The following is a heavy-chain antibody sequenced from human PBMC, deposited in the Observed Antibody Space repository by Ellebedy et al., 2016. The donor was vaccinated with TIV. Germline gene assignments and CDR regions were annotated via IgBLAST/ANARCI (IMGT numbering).Heavy chain of an antibody. CDR2: MYYSGST. Sequence: SETLSLXXSVSGGSISTCSYYCGWIRQSPGKGLEWIASMYYSGSTNYNPSLKSRVTISVDTSKNQLSLNLSSVTAADTAVYYCARGPGYSSRWSDAFDIWGQGTMVTVSS. CDR1: GGSISTCSYY. J-gene: IGHJ3*02. CDR3: ARGPGYSSRWSDAFDI. V-gene: IGHV4-39*01. D-gene: IGHD6-19*01.